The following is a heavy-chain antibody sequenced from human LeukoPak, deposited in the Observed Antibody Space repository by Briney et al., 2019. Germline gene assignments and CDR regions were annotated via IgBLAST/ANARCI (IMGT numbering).Heavy chain of an antibody. CDR1: GFTFSSYG. CDR3: AKDLTYYYDTMGY. CDR2: IRYDGSNK. D-gene: IGHD3-22*01. J-gene: IGHJ4*02. V-gene: IGHV3-30*02. Sequence: PGGSLRLSCAASGFTFSSYGMHWVRQAPGKGLEWVAFIRYDGSNKYYADSVKGRFTISRDNSKNTLYLQMNSLRAEDTAVYYCAKDLTYYYDTMGYWGQGTLVTVSS.